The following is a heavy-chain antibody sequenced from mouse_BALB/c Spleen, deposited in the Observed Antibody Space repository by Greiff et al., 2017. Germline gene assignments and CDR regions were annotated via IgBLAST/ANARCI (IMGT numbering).Heavy chain of an antibody. V-gene: IGHV5-17*02. D-gene: IGHD1-1*01. Sequence: EVQLVESGGGLVQPGGSRQLSCAASGFTFSSFGMHWVRQAPEKGLEWVAYISSGSSTIYYADTVKGRFTISRDNPKNTLFLQMTSLRSEDTAMYYCATVVASRFPYYAMDYWGQGTSVTVAS. CDR3: ATVVASRFPYYAMDY. CDR2: ISSGSSTI. CDR1: GFTFSSFG. J-gene: IGHJ4*01.